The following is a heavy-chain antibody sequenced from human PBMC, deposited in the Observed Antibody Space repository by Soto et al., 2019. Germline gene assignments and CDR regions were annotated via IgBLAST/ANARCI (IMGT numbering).Heavy chain of an antibody. CDR1: GFTFIRYR. J-gene: IGHJ4*02. V-gene: IGHV3-21*01. Sequence: EVQLVESGGGLVKPGGSLRLSCAASGFTFIRYRMNWVRQAPGKGLEWVSSISSSSSYIYYADPVKRRFTISRDNAKKSLYLQMISLSAVDTAVYFCARRDDCDYWGQGILVSVSS. D-gene: IGHD2-21*02. CDR3: ARRDDCDY. CDR2: ISSSSSYI.